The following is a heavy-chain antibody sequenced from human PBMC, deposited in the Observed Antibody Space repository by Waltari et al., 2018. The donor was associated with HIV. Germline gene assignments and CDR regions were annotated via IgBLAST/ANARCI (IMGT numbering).Heavy chain of an antibody. CDR2: INHSGST. D-gene: IGHD2-15*01. CDR1: GGSFSGYY. CDR3: ARGRAKWSRAAFDI. Sequence: QVQLQQWGAGLLKPSETLSLTCAVYGGSFSGYYWSWIRQPPGKGLEWIGEINHSGSTNYNPSLKSRVTISVDTSKNQFSLKLSSVTAADTAVYYCARGRAKWSRAAFDIWGQGTMVTVSS. J-gene: IGHJ3*02. V-gene: IGHV4-34*01.